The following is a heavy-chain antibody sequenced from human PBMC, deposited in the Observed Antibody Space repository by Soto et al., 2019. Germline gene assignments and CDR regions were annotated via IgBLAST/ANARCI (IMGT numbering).Heavy chain of an antibody. J-gene: IGHJ6*03. CDR3: AKETSGDWGYMDV. CDR2: ITNSGDRT. Sequence: GGPLKPSGAASGLTFVGYPMTWGPRPPGKGLEWVASITNSGDRTEYAFFVEGRFTISRDNSNNMLYLQMKNLRAGDTALYYCAKETSGDWGYMDVWGRGTTVTVSS. D-gene: IGHD2-21*02. CDR1: GLTFVGYP. V-gene: IGHV3-23*01.